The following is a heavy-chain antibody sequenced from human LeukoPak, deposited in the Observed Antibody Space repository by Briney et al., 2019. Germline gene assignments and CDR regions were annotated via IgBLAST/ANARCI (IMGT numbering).Heavy chain of an antibody. D-gene: IGHD6-13*01. CDR1: GFTFRNYA. CDR3: ARAKIAAAGTGAFDV. CDR2: MTGSGGGT. J-gene: IGHJ3*01. V-gene: IGHV3-23*01. Sequence: GGSLRLSCAASGFTFRNYAMSWVRQAPGKGLEWVSLMTGSGGGTYNADSVKGRFTISRDNSKNTLYLQMNSLRAEYTAVYYGARAKIAAAGTGAFDVWGQGTLVTVSS.